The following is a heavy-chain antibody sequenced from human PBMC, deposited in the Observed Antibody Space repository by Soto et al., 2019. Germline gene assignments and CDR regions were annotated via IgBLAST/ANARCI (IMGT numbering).Heavy chain of an antibody. V-gene: IGHV3-30*18. Sequence: QVQLVESGGGVVQPGRSLRLSCAASGFTFSSYGMHWVRQAPGKGLEWVAVISYDGSNKYYADSVKGRFTISRDNSKNTLYLQMNSLRAEDTAVYYCAKDLDTIAVAGTGYFDYWGQGTLVTVSS. D-gene: IGHD6-19*01. CDR1: GFTFSSYG. J-gene: IGHJ4*02. CDR2: ISYDGSNK. CDR3: AKDLDTIAVAGTGYFDY.